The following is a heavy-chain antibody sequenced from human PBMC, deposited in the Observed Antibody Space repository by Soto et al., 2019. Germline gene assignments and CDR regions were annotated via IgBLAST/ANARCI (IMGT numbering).Heavy chain of an antibody. CDR1: GGTFSSYA. D-gene: IGHD2-8*01. CDR3: ARRYCTNGVCYYFDY. CDR2: IIPILGIA. Sequence: ASVKVSCKASGGTFSSYAISWVRQAPGQGLEWMGGIIPILGIANYAQKFQGRVTITADKSTSTAYMELSSLRSEDTAVYYCARRYCTNGVCYYFDYWGQGTLVTVSS. J-gene: IGHJ4*02. V-gene: IGHV1-69*10.